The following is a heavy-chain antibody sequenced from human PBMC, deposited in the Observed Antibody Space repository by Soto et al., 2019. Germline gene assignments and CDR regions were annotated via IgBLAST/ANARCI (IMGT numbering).Heavy chain of an antibody. Sequence: SETLSLTCTVSGGSISSYYWSWIRQPPGKGLEWIGYIYYSGSTNYNPSLKSRVTISVDTSKNQFSLKLSSVTAADTAVYYCARGQSCSGGSCYEPYFDYWGQGTLVTVSS. CDR3: ARGQSCSGGSCYEPYFDY. J-gene: IGHJ4*02. CDR1: GGSISSYY. CDR2: IYYSGST. V-gene: IGHV4-59*01. D-gene: IGHD2-15*01.